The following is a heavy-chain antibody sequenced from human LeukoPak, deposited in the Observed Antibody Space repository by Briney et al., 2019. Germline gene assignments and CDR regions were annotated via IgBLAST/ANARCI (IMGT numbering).Heavy chain of an antibody. D-gene: IGHD2-15*01. Sequence: GGSLRLSCAASGFTFSSYWMHWVRQAPGKGLVWVSRINSDGSNTNYADSVKGRFTISRDNAKNTLYLQMNSLRAEDTAVYYCARDWCSGGNCYQYYFDYWGQGTLVTASS. CDR1: GFTFSSYW. CDR3: ARDWCSGGNCYQYYFDY. J-gene: IGHJ4*02. CDR2: INSDGSNT. V-gene: IGHV3-74*01.